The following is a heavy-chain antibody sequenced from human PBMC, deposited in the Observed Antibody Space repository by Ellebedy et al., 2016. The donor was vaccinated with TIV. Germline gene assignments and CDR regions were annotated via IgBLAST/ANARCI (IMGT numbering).Heavy chain of an antibody. CDR3: ARDGAYGDYAPGQYGMDV. Sequence: GGSLRLSCAVSGFSFSSYWMSWVRQAPGKGLEWVANIRQDGSKNYVDSVKGRFTISRDNAQNSLYLQMNSQRVEDTAVYFCARDGAYGDYAPGQYGMDVWGQGTTVIVS. V-gene: IGHV3-7*03. CDR1: GFSFSSYW. J-gene: IGHJ6*02. CDR2: IRQDGSK. D-gene: IGHD4-17*01.